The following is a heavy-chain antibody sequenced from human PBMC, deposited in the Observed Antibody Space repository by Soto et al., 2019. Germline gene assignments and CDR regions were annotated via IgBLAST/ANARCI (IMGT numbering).Heavy chain of an antibody. CDR1: GYTFTSYG. D-gene: IGHD3-3*01. CDR3: ALSLYDFWGGPTQDIDYYYYGMDV. V-gene: IGHV1-18*01. Sequence: ASVKVSCKASGYTFTSYGISWVRQAPGQGLEWMGWISAYNGNTNYAQKLQGRVTMTTDTSTSTAYMELRSLRSDDTAVYYCALSLYDFWGGPTQDIDYYYYGMDVWGQGTTVTVSS. J-gene: IGHJ6*02. CDR2: ISAYNGNT.